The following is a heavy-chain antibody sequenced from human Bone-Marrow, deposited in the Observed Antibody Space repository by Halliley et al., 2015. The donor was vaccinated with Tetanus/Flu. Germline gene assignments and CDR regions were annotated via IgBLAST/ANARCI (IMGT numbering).Heavy chain of an antibody. V-gene: IGHV3-53*01. CDR2: IYGGGRK. J-gene: IGHJ4*02. Sequence: SLRLSCAASGFTVSANFMSWVRQAPGKGLQWVSVIYGGGRKYYADSVKGRFTISRDNSKNTLYLQMDSLRAEDTAVYYCAGAHSSGWCLDNWGQGTLVTVSS. CDR3: AGAHSSGWCLDN. D-gene: IGHD6-19*01. CDR1: GFTVSANF.